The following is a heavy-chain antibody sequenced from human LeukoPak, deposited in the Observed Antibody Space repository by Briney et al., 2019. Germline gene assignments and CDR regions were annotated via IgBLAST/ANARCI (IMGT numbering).Heavy chain of an antibody. Sequence: SETLSLTCAVYGGSFSGYYWSWIRQPPGKGLEWIGEINHSGSTNYNPSLKSRVTISVDTSKNQFSLKLSSVTAADTAVYYCARGHSSSYAWFDPWGQGTLVTVSS. CDR3: ARGHSSSYAWFDP. J-gene: IGHJ5*02. V-gene: IGHV4-34*01. CDR1: GGSFSGYY. D-gene: IGHD6-6*01. CDR2: INHSGST.